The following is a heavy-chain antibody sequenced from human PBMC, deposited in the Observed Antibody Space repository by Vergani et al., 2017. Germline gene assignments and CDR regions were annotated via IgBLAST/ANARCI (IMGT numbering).Heavy chain of an antibody. CDR3: ARGGGYDFWSGYRYYYYYMDV. CDR1: GGSISSYY. D-gene: IGHD3-3*01. J-gene: IGHJ6*03. V-gene: IGHV4-59*01. CDR2: IYYSGST. Sequence: QVQLQESGPGLVKPSQTLSLTCTVSGGSISSYYWSWIRQPPGKGLEWIGYIYYSGSTNYNPSLKSRVTISVDTSKNQFSRKLSSVTAADTAVYYCARGGGYDFWSGYRYYYYYMDVWGKGTTVTVSS.